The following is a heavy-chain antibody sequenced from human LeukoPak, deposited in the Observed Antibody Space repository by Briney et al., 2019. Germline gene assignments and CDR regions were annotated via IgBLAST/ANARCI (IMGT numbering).Heavy chain of an antibody. CDR2: IYPDDSDT. D-gene: IGHD4/OR15-4a*01. J-gene: IGHJ4*02. CDR1: GYRFSTYW. Sequence: GESLKISCKGSGYRFSTYWIAWLRRMPGKGLEYMGVIYPDDSDTIYSPSFQGQVTISVDRSINTAYLQWSSLNVSDTAVYYCARLLTTYFDFWGQGALVTVS. CDR3: ARLLTTYFDF. V-gene: IGHV5-51*01.